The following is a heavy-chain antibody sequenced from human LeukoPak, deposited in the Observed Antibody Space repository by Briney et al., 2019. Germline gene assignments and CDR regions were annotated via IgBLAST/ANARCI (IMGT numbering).Heavy chain of an antibody. CDR3: ARAAYGEDLVFDP. V-gene: IGHV4-59*08. J-gene: IGHJ5*02. CDR2: IYYSGSI. Sequence: SQTLSLTCTVSGGSISSYYWSWIRQTPVKGLEWIGYIYYSGSINYNPSLKSRVTISVDTSKNQFSLKLSSVTAADTAVYYCARAAYGEDLVFDPWGQGTLVTVSS. D-gene: IGHD3-10*01. CDR1: GGSISSYY.